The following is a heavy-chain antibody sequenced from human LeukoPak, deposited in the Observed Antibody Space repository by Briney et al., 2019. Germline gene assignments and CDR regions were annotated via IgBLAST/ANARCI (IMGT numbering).Heavy chain of an antibody. Sequence: PGGSLRLSCAASGFTVSSNYMSWVRQAPGKGLEWVSVIYSGGSTYYADSVKGRFTISRDNSKNTLYLQMNSLRAEDTAVYYCAKDSDYVWGNWFDPWGQGTLVTVSS. V-gene: IGHV3-53*01. J-gene: IGHJ5*02. CDR2: IYSGGST. CDR1: GFTVSSNY. CDR3: AKDSDYVWGNWFDP. D-gene: IGHD3-16*01.